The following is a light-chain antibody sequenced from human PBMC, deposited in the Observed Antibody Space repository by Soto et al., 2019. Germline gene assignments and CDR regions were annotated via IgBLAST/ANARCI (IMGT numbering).Light chain of an antibody. CDR3: CSYAGSSTYV. V-gene: IGLV2-23*01. CDR2: EGS. J-gene: IGLJ1*01. Sequence: QSVLTQPASVSGSPGQSNTISCTGTSSDVGSYNLVSWYQQHPGKAPKLMIYEGSKRPSGVPNRFSGSKSGNTASLTISGLQAEDEADYYCCSYAGSSTYVFGTGTKLTVL. CDR1: SSDVGSYNL.